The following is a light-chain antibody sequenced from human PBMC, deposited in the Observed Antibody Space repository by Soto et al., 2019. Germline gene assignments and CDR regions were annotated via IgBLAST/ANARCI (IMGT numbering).Light chain of an antibody. J-gene: IGLJ1*01. V-gene: IGLV2-14*01. Sequence: HSVLTQPASVCGSPGQSMTISCTGTSSDVGLYDYVSWYQQHPGKAPQLMIYAVSNRPSGVSNRFSASKSGNTASLFISGLQAEDEADYYCSSYTSDSSYVFGSGIKVTVL. CDR3: SSYTSDSSYV. CDR1: SSDVGLYDY. CDR2: AVS.